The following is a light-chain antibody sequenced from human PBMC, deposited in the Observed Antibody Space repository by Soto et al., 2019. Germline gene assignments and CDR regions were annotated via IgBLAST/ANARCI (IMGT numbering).Light chain of an antibody. CDR3: SSYTSSSTLV. J-gene: IGLJ2*01. CDR2: SNN. V-gene: IGLV1-47*02. CDR1: SSNIGSNY. Sequence: QPVLTQPPSASGTHGQRVTISCSGSSSNIGSNYVYWYQQLPGTAPKLLIYSNNQRPSGVPDRFSGSKSGTSASLAISGLRSEDEADYYCSSYTSSSTLVFGGGTKFTVL.